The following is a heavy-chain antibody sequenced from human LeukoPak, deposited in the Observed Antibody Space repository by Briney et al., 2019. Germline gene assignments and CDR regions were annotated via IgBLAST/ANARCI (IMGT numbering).Heavy chain of an antibody. CDR2: ISYDGSNK. CDR3: AKESGYCSGGSCYSRYFQH. V-gene: IGHV3-30-3*01. Sequence: PGRSLRLSCAASGFTFSSYAMHWVRQAPGKGLEWVAVISYDGSNKYYADSVKGRFTISRDNSKNTLYLQMNSLRAEDTAVYYCAKESGYCSGGSCYSRYFQHWGQGTLVTVSS. CDR1: GFTFSSYA. D-gene: IGHD2-15*01. J-gene: IGHJ1*01.